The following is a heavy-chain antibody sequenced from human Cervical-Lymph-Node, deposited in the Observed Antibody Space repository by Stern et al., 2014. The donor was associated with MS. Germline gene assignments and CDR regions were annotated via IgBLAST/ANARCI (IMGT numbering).Heavy chain of an antibody. CDR3: ARTRGPVFGVVIENWFDS. CDR2: IVPMFGTA. J-gene: IGHJ5*01. Sequence: DQLVESGAEVKKPGSSVKVSCLASGGSFSSYPISWVRQAPGKGLEWMGRIVPMFGTALYAQKFQGRVTITADESTSTAYMELSSLRSEDTAMYFCARTRGPVFGVVIENWFDSWGQGTLVTVSS. CDR1: GGSFSSYP. V-gene: IGHV1-69*15. D-gene: IGHD3-3*01.